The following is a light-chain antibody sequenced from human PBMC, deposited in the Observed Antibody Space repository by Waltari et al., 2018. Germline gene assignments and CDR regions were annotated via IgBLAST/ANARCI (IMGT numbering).Light chain of an antibody. CDR2: AAS. Sequence: EIVMTQSPATLSVSRGGSATVSCRASLSIDDSLAWYQQRPGQAPRLLIYAASSRATGVPARFGGSGSETDFTLTISGLQSEDFAVYYCQHYEGWPPWTFGQGTKV. V-gene: IGKV3-15*01. J-gene: IGKJ1*01. CDR3: QHYEGWPPWT. CDR1: LSIDDS.